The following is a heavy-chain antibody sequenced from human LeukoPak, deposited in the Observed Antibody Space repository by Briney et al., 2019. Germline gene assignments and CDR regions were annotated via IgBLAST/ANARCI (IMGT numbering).Heavy chain of an antibody. CDR2: FDPEDGET. Sequence: ASVKVSCKVSGYTLTELSMHWVRQAPGKGLEWMGGFDPEDGETIYAQKFQGRVTMTEDTSADTAYMELSSLRSEDTAVYYCATPSPSGSHLDYYYGMDVWGQGTAVIVSS. CDR3: ATPSPSGSHLDYYYGMDV. V-gene: IGHV1-24*01. CDR1: GYTLTELS. J-gene: IGHJ6*02. D-gene: IGHD1-26*01.